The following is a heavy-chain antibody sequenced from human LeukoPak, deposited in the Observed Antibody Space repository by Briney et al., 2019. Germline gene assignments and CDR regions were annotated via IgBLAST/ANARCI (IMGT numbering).Heavy chain of an antibody. CDR2: IYWNDDK. CDR3: ARRYCSGGSCYLDY. Sequence: SGPTLVKPTQTLTLTCTFSGFSLRTSGVGVGWIRQPPGKALEWLALIYWNDDKRYSPSLKSRLTITKDTSKNQVVLTMTNMDPVDTATYYCARRYCSGGSCYLDYWGQGTPVTVSS. J-gene: IGHJ4*02. CDR1: GFSLRTSGVG. V-gene: IGHV2-5*01. D-gene: IGHD2-15*01.